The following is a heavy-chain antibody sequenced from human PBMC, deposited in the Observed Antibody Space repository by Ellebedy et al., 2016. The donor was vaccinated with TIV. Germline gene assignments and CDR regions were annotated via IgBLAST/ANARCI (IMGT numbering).Heavy chain of an antibody. D-gene: IGHD1-26*01. CDR1: GYSFSTFW. CDR3: ARYSGSYGGYDY. CDR2: IDPSDSYT. J-gene: IGHJ4*02. V-gene: IGHV5-10-1*01. Sequence: PGGSLRLSCKGSGYSFSTFWVIWVRQRPGKGLGSMGRIDPSDSYTNYSPSFQGHVTMSADTSISTAYLEWSSLKASDTAIYYCARYSGSYGGYDYWGQGTLVTVSS.